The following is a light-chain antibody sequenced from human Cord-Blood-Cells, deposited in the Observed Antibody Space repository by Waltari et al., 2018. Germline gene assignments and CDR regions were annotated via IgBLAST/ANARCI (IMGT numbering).Light chain of an antibody. CDR2: AAS. CDR3: QQRSNWPPT. CDR1: QGVSSY. V-gene: IGKV3-11*01. Sequence: EIVLTQSPATLSLSPGERATLSCRASQGVSSYLAWYQQKPGQAPRLLSYAASNRATGIPARFSGSGSGTDFTLTISSLGPEDFAVYYCQQRSNWPPTFGQGTKVEI. J-gene: IGKJ1*01.